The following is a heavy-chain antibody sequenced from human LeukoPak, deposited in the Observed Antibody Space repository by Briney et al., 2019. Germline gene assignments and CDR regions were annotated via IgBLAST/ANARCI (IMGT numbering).Heavy chain of an antibody. CDR3: ARGGDFWSGYSEGYYYYYMDV. V-gene: IGHV4-59*01. Sequence: KSSETLSLTCTVSGGYISSYYWSWIRQPPGKGLEWIGYIYYSGSTNYNPSLKSRVTISVDTSKNQFSLKLSSVTAADTAVYYCARGGDFWSGYSEGYYYYYMDVWGKGTTVTVSS. CDR1: GGYISSYY. D-gene: IGHD3-3*01. CDR2: IYYSGST. J-gene: IGHJ6*03.